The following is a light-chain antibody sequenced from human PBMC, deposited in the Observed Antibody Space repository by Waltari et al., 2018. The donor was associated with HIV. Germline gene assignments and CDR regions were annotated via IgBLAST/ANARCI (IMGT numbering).Light chain of an antibody. J-gene: IGLJ2*01. CDR1: SSDVGGYHH. CDR2: EVS. Sequence: QSALTQHASVSGSPAPSLTISCTGTSSDVGGYHHVSWYQQHPGKAPKLMIYEVSNRPSGVSNRFSGSKSGNTASLTISGLQSEDEADYYCSSYTSSSTLVFGGGTKLTVL. CDR3: SSYTSSSTLV. V-gene: IGLV2-14*01.